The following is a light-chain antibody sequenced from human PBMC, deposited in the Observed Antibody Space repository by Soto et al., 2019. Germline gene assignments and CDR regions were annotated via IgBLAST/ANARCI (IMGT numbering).Light chain of an antibody. Sequence: ENVLTQSPGPLSLSSGERATLSCRASQSVSNNYLAWYQQKPGQAPRLLIYGASNRATGIPDRFSGSGSGTDFTLTISRLEPEDFAVYYCQQYGSSGTFGQGTKVDI. J-gene: IGKJ1*01. CDR2: GAS. V-gene: IGKV3-20*01. CDR3: QQYGSSGT. CDR1: QSVSNNY.